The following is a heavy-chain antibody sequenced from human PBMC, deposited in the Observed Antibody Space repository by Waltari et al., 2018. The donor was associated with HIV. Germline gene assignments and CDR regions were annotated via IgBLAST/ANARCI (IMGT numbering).Heavy chain of an antibody. CDR3: VKVGYDLLSKKRYYFDY. D-gene: IGHD3-9*01. CDR1: EFTFSNSA. Sequence: EVHLLESGGGLVQPGGSLRLSCAASEFTFSNSAMSWVRQTPGKGLGWVSGVSGSGGTTYYAGSVKGRFTISRDNSKNTLYLQMSSLRAEDTAVYFCVKVGYDLLSKKRYYFDYWGQGTLVTVS. V-gene: IGHV3-23*01. J-gene: IGHJ4*02. CDR2: VSGSGGTT.